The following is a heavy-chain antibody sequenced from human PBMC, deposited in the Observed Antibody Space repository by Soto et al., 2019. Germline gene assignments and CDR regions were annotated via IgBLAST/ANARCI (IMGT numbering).Heavy chain of an antibody. J-gene: IGHJ5*02. CDR1: GFTFSNAW. V-gene: IGHV3-15*01. Sequence: EVQLVESGGGLVKPGGSLRLSCAASGFTFSNAWMSWVRQAPGKGLEWVGRIKSKTDGGTTDYAAPVKGRVTISREDSKNTLYLQRNSPKTADTAVYYCTTAIEAEWCDPRGQGTLVTVSS. D-gene: IGHD6-19*01. CDR3: TTAIEAEWCDP. CDR2: IKSKTDGGTT.